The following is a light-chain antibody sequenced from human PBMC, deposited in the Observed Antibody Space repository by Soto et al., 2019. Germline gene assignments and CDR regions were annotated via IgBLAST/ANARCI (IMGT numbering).Light chain of an antibody. Sequence: DIQMTQSPSALSASVGDRVTITCRASQTTRSYLAWYQQKPGKAPKLLIHDASSLESGVPSRFSGSGCGTDFILTISGLQPVDFATSYCQQYYYYATFGPGTKVAI. V-gene: IGKV1-5*01. CDR2: DAS. CDR3: QQYYYYAT. CDR1: QTTRSY. J-gene: IGKJ3*01.